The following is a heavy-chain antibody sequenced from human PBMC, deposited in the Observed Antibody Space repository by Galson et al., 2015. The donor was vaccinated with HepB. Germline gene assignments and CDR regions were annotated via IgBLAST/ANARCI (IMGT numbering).Heavy chain of an antibody. D-gene: IGHD5-24*01. J-gene: IGHJ4*02. CDR2: IKSKTDGGTT. Sequence: SLRLSCAASGFTFTRYAIHWVRQAPGKGLEWVGRIKSKTDGGTTDYAAPVKGRFTISRDDSKNTLYLQMNSLKTEDTAVYYCTPPPQEMATIWSGGYWGQGTLVTVSS. CDR1: GFTFTRYA. V-gene: IGHV3-15*01. CDR3: TPPPQEMATIWSGGY.